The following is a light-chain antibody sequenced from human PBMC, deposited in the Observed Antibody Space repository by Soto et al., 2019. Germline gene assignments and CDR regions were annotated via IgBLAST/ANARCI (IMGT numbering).Light chain of an antibody. CDR2: DAS. CDR1: QAINSD. J-gene: IGKJ4*01. CDR3: QQFNSYPLT. Sequence: IQLTQSPSSLSASVGDKVTISCRASQAINSDLAWCQQRPGKAPMVLIYDASILESGVPSRFSGSGSGTDFTLTISSLQPEDFATYYCQQFNSYPLTFGGGTKVEIE. V-gene: IGKV1-13*02.